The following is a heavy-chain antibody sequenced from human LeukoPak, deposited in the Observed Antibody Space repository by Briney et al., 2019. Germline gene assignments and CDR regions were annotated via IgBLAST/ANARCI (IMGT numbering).Heavy chain of an antibody. J-gene: IGHJ4*02. Sequence: GGSLRFSCAASGFTVSNNYMSWVRQAPGKGLEWVSVIYSGGSTYYADSVKGRFTISRDNSKNTLYVQVNSLGTEDTAAYYCAKGSYYDSSGSFYFDYWGQGTLVTVSS. CDR3: AKGSYYDSSGSFYFDY. CDR1: GFTVSNNY. CDR2: IYSGGST. D-gene: IGHD3-22*01. V-gene: IGHV3-53*01.